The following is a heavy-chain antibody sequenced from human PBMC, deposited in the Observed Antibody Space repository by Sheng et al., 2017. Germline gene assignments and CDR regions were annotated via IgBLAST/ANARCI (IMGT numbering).Heavy chain of an antibody. CDR1: GFIFSNSA. D-gene: IGHD6-13*01. CDR2: ISGRGDST. V-gene: IGHV3-23*04. Sequence: EVQVVESGGGLVQPGGPVRLSCAASGFIFSNSAMTWVRQAPGKGLEGVSGISGRGDSTYYAASVKGRFTISRDNTKNTLYLQMNSLRPEDTALYFCVKTSGVSYSWSSYLEYWGRGTQVTVSS. J-gene: IGHJ4*02. CDR3: VKTSGVSYSWSSYLEY.